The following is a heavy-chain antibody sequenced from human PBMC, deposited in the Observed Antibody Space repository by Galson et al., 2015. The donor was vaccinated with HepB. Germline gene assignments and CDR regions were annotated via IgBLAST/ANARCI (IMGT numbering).Heavy chain of an antibody. Sequence: SVKVSCKASGGTFSSYTISWVRQAPGQGLEWMGGIIPIFGTANYAQKFQGRVTITADESTSTAYMELSSLRSEDTAVYYCAREGYCSSTSCYMAYWCQGTLVTVSS. D-gene: IGHD2-2*02. V-gene: IGHV1-69*13. CDR1: GGTFSSYT. CDR3: AREGYCSSTSCYMAY. J-gene: IGHJ4*02. CDR2: IIPIFGTA.